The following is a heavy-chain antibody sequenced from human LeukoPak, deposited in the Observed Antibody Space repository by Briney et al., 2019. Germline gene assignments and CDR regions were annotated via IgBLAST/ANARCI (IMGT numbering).Heavy chain of an antibody. Sequence: GGSLRLSCAVSGFTFSTYSIHWVSQAPGKGLEWVTVISADGRIQYYSDSVKGRFTISRDNSLNTLHLQMNNLRAGDTAVYYCAREFGHDRWYFDYWGQGALVTVSS. J-gene: IGHJ4*02. V-gene: IGHV3-30*03. CDR3: AREFGHDRWYFDY. D-gene: IGHD5-12*01. CDR2: ISADGRIQ. CDR1: GFTFSTYS.